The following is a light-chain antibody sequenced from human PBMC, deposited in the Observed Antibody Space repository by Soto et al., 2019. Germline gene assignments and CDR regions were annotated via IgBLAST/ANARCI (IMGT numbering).Light chain of an antibody. CDR3: QQYNNWPPIT. J-gene: IGKJ5*01. V-gene: IGKV3D-15*01. Sequence: EIVMTQSPATLSVSPGERATLSCRSSQSVSSNVAWYQQKPGQAPRLLIYGASTRATGIPARFSGSGSGTEFTLTISSLQSEDFAVYYCQQYNNWPPITLGQGTRLEIK. CDR2: GAS. CDR1: QSVSSN.